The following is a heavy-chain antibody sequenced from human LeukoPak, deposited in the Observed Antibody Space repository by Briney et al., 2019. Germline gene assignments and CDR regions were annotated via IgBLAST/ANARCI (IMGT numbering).Heavy chain of an antibody. CDR3: ARGSRIVGATRTFNNWFDP. V-gene: IGHV4-59*01. D-gene: IGHD1-26*01. Sequence: NPSETLSLTCTVSGGSISSYYWSWIRQPPGKGLEWIGYIYYSGSTNYNPSLKSRVAISVDTSKNQFSLKLTSVTAADAAVYYCARGSRIVGATRTFNNWFDPWGQGTLVTVSS. CDR1: GGSISSYY. J-gene: IGHJ5*02. CDR2: IYYSGST.